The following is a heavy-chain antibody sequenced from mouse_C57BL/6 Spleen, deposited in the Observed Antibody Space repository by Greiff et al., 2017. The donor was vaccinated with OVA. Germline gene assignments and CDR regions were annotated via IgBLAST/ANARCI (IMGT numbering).Heavy chain of an antibody. CDR1: GYSFTDYN. CDR3: ERSFYYGSSYSYWYFDV. J-gene: IGHJ1*03. Sequence: VQLQQSGPELVKPGASVKISCKASGYSFTDYNMNWVKQSNGKSLEWIGVINPNYGTTSYNQKFKGKATLTVDQSSSTAYMQLNSLTSEDSAVYYCERSFYYGSSYSYWYFDVWGTGTTVTVSS. D-gene: IGHD1-1*01. V-gene: IGHV1-39*01. CDR2: INPNYGTT.